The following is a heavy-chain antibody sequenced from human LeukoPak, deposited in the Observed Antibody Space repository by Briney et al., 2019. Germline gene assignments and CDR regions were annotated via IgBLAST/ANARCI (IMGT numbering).Heavy chain of an antibody. Sequence: ASVKVSCKASGYTFTSYGISWVRQAPGQGLEWMGWISAYNGNTNYAQKLQGRVTATTDTSTSTAYMELGSLRSDDTAVYYCARGGSRVHYGSGSYSAWFDPWGQGTLVTVSS. CDR2: ISAYNGNT. V-gene: IGHV1-18*01. CDR3: ARGGSRVHYGSGSYSAWFDP. J-gene: IGHJ5*02. D-gene: IGHD3-10*01. CDR1: GYTFTSYG.